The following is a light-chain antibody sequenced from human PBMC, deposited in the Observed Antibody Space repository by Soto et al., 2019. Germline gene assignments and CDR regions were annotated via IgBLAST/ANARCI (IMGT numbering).Light chain of an antibody. CDR3: QQYNNWPPKYT. V-gene: IGKV3-15*01. Sequence: EIVMTQSPATLSVSPGERATLSCRASQSVSSNLACYQQKPGQSPRLLIYGASTRATGIPARFSVSGSGTEFTLTISSLQSEDFAVYYCQQYNNWPPKYTFGQGTKREIK. CDR2: GAS. J-gene: IGKJ2*01. CDR1: QSVSSN.